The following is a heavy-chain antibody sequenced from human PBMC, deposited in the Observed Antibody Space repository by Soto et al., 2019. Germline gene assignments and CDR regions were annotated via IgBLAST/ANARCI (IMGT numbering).Heavy chain of an antibody. V-gene: IGHV3-30*18. CDR2: ISYDGSNK. CDR3: AKDPKSGVFGDDTIDY. J-gene: IGHJ4*02. CDR1: GFTFSSYG. D-gene: IGHD3-3*01. Sequence: QVQLVESGGGVVQPGRSLRLSCAASGFTFSSYGMHWVRQAPGKGLEWVAVISYDGSNKYYADSVKGQFTISRDNSKNTLYLQMNSLRAEDTAVYYCAKDPKSGVFGDDTIDYWGQGTLVTVSS.